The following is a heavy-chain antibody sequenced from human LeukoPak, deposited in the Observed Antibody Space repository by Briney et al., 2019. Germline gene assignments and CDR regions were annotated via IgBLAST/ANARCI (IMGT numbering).Heavy chain of an antibody. CDR3: ARSSSSSWFYYFDH. J-gene: IGHJ4*02. CDR1: RFTVSSNF. CDR2: IYSGGST. Sequence: GGSLRLSCAASRFTVSSNFMSWVRQAPGKGLEWVSIIYSGGSTYHADSVKGRFTISRDNSKNTLYLQMNSLRAEDTAVYYCARSSSSSWFYYFDHWGQGTLVTVPS. V-gene: IGHV3-53*01. D-gene: IGHD6-6*01.